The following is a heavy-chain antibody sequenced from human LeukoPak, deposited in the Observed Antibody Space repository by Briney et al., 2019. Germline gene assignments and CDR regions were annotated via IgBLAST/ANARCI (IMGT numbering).Heavy chain of an antibody. CDR1: GGSISSYY. CDR3: ARGVRYYDFWSGSTLYYYGMDV. J-gene: IGHJ6*02. D-gene: IGHD3-3*01. Sequence: SETLSLTCTVSGGSISSYYWSWIRQPAGKGLEWIGRIYTSGSTNYNPSLKGRVTMSVDTSKNQFSLKLSSVTAADTAVYYCARGVRYYDFWSGSTLYYYGMDVWGQGTTVTVSS. V-gene: IGHV4-4*07. CDR2: IYTSGST.